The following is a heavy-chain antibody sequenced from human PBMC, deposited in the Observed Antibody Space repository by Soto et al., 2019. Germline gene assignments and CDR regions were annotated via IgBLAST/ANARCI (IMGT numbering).Heavy chain of an antibody. Sequence: EVQLVESGGGLVKPGGSLRLSCAASGFTFSSYSINWVRQAPGKGLEWVSSITSSSSYIYYADSVKGRFTISRDNAKNSLYLQMNSLRAEDTAVYYFARLSGENYYSYGMDVWGQGTTVTVSS. CDR2: ITSSSSYI. V-gene: IGHV3-21*01. CDR1: GFTFSSYS. J-gene: IGHJ6*02. CDR3: ARLSGENYYSYGMDV. D-gene: IGHD3-10*01.